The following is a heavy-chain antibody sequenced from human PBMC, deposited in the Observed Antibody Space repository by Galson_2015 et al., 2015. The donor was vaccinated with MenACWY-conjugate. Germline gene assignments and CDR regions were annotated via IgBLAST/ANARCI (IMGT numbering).Heavy chain of an antibody. CDR1: GGSVRSSSYY. Sequence: LSLTCTVSGGSVRSSSYYWGWIRQPPGKGMEWIGSIYYSGSTNYNPSLKSRVTISVDTSKNRFSLKLSSVTAADTAVYYCARHLYGSGSYYYDVIDYWGQGTLVTVSS. CDR2: IYYSGST. J-gene: IGHJ4*02. CDR3: ARHLYGSGSYYYDVIDY. D-gene: IGHD3-10*01. V-gene: IGHV4-39*01.